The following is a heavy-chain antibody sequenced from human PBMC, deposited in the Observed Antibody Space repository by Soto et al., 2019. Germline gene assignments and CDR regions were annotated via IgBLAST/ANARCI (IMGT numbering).Heavy chain of an antibody. D-gene: IGHD1-7*01. CDR1: GGSFTSNNW. CDR3: ASRDPGTSVDY. V-gene: IGHV4-4*02. CDR2: IYRTGST. J-gene: IGHJ4*02. Sequence: SETLSLTCAVSGGSFTSNNWWTWVRQPPGQGLEWIGEIYRTGSTNYNPSLKSRVTISLDKSENQFSLKVTSLTAADTAVYYCASRDPGTSVDYWGQGAWVTVSS.